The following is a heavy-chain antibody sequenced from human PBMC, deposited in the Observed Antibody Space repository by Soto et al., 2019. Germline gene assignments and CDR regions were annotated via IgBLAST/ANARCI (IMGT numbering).Heavy chain of an antibody. J-gene: IGHJ6*02. V-gene: IGHV3-48*02. CDR2: ISSSSSTI. CDR3: ATGCSEGYYYYGMDV. CDR1: GFTFSSYS. Sequence: EVQLVESGGGLVQPGGSLRLSCAASGFTFSSYSMNWVRQAPGKGLEWVSYISSSSSTIYYADSVKGRFTISRDNAKNSLYLQMNSLRDEDTAVYYCATGCSEGYYYYGMDVWGQGTTVTVSS. D-gene: IGHD3-10*01.